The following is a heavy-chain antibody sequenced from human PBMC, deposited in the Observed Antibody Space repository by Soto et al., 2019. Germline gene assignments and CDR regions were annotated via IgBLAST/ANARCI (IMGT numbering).Heavy chain of an antibody. CDR1: GHTFTSYY. Sequence: ASVKVSCKASGHTFTSYYMHWVRQAPGQGLEWMGIINPSGGSTSYAQKFQGRVTMTRDTSTSTVYMELSSLRSEDTAVYYCARVSRSGYYNAPYFDYWGQGTLVTVSS. V-gene: IGHV1-46*01. CDR3: ARVSRSGYYNAPYFDY. CDR2: INPSGGST. D-gene: IGHD3-3*01. J-gene: IGHJ4*02.